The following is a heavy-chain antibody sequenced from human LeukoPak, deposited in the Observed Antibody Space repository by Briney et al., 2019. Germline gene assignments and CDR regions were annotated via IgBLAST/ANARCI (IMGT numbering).Heavy chain of an antibody. Sequence: GASVKASCKASGYTFTGYYMHWVRQAPGQGLEWMGRINPNSGGTNYAQKFQGRVTMTRDTSISTAYMDLSRLRSDDTAVYYCAREFSGGNFDYWGQGTLVTVSS. V-gene: IGHV1-2*06. CDR1: GYTFTGYY. CDR3: AREFSGGNFDY. D-gene: IGHD2-15*01. CDR2: INPNSGGT. J-gene: IGHJ4*02.